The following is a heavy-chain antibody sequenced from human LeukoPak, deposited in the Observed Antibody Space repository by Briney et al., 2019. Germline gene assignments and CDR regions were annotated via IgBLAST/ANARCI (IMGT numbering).Heavy chain of an antibody. V-gene: IGHV3-48*04. D-gene: IGHD1-1*01. CDR2: ISSSGSPI. Sequence: GGSLRLSCAASGFTFSSYSMNWVRQAPGKGLEWVSYISSSGSPIYYADSVKGRFTISRDNAKNSLCLQMNSLRAEDTAVYYCARELNGAFDPWGQGTLVTVSS. CDR1: GFTFSSYS. J-gene: IGHJ5*02. CDR3: ARELNGAFDP.